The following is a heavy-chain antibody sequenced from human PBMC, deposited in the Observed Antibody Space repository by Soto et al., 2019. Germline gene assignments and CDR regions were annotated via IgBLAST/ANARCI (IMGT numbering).Heavy chain of an antibody. J-gene: IGHJ4*02. V-gene: IGHV3-21*06. CDR2: ISSTTNYI. CDR1: GFTSTRYS. Sequence: GGSLRLSCAASGFTSTRYSMNWVRQAPGKGLEWVSSISSTTNYIYYGDSMKGRFTISRDNAKNSLYLEMNSLRAEDTAVYYCARESEDLTSNFDYWGQGTLVTVSS. CDR3: ARESEDLTSNFDY.